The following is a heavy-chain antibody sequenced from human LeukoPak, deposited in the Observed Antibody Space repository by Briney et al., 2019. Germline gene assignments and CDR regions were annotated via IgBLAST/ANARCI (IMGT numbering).Heavy chain of an antibody. CDR3: TREDKDDY. CDR2: INPNSGDT. Sequence: ASVKVSCKASGYTFTGYYIPWVRQAPGQGLEWMGSINPNSGDTNYAQKFQGRVTMTRDTSISTAYMELSRLRSDDTAVYYCTREDKDDYWGQGTLVTVSS. V-gene: IGHV1-2*02. CDR1: GYTFTGYY. J-gene: IGHJ4*02.